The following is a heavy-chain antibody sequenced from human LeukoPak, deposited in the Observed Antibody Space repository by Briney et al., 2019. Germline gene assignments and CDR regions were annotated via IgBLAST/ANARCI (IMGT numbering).Heavy chain of an antibody. D-gene: IGHD3-22*01. Sequence: GGSLRLSCAASDFTVGGNYMNWVRQAPGKGLEWVSVIYSPGTAYYADSVKGRFTISRDNSKNTLYLQMNSLRADDTAVYYCAREIYYDSRGYYSHGLDIWGQGTMVTVSS. CDR3: AREIYYDSRGYYSHGLDI. J-gene: IGHJ3*02. CDR1: DFTVGGNY. CDR2: IYSPGTA. V-gene: IGHV3-53*01.